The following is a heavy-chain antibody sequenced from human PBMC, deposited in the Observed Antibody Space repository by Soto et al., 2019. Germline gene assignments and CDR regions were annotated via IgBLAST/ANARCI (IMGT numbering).Heavy chain of an antibody. CDR3: AKDNVGVEGRWGYMDV. CDR1: GFTFSSYA. V-gene: IGHV3-23*01. J-gene: IGHJ6*03. CDR2: VSGYGDKT. Sequence: PGGSLRLSCAASGFTFSSYAMYWVRQAPGKGLEWVSAVSGYGDKTYNADSVKGRFTISRDNSKNTLYLQMNSLRAEDTAVYHCAKDNVGVEGRWGYMDVWGRGTTVTVSS. D-gene: IGHD2-21*01.